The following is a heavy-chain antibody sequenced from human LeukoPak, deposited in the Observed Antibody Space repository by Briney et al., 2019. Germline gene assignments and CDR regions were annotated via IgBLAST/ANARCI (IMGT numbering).Heavy chain of an antibody. V-gene: IGHV1-69*04. CDR2: FIPIFGIA. J-gene: IGHJ4*02. D-gene: IGHD2-21*02. CDR3: AREGVVTADGYYFDY. CDR1: GGTFSSYA. Sequence: ASVKVSCKASGGTFSSYAISWGRQSPGHGLEWRGRFIPIFGIANYAQKFQGRVTITADKSTSTAYMELSSLRSEDTAVYYCAREGVVTADGYYFDYWGQGTLVTVSS.